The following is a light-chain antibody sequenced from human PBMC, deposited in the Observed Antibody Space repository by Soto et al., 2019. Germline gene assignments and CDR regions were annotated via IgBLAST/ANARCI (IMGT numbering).Light chain of an antibody. CDR2: RNN. Sequence: QSVLTQPPSVSAAPGQRVTISCSGSSSNIGGNSVHWYQQLPGTAPKLLIFRNNNRPSGVPDRFSGSKSGTSASLAITGLQAEDEADYYCQSYDSSLSAYVFATGTKVTVL. J-gene: IGLJ1*01. CDR1: SSNIGGNS. V-gene: IGLV1-40*01. CDR3: QSYDSSLSAYV.